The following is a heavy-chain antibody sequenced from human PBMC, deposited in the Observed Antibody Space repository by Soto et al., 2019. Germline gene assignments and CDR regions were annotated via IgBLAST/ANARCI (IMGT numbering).Heavy chain of an antibody. J-gene: IGHJ4*02. D-gene: IGHD5-12*01. CDR3: AKDLRVATIPGY. CDR2: ISYDGSNK. V-gene: IGHV3-30*18. CDR1: GFTFSSYG. Sequence: VGSLRLSGAASGFTFSSYGMHWVRQAPGKGLEWVAVISYDGSNKYYADSVKGRFTISRDNSKNTLYLQMNSLRAEDTAVYYCAKDLRVATIPGYWGQGTLVTVSS.